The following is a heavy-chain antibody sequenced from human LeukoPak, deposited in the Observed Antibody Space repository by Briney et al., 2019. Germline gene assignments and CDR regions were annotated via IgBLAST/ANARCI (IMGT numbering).Heavy chain of an antibody. J-gene: IGHJ3*02. V-gene: IGHV3-23*01. D-gene: IGHD5-18*01. CDR1: GFTFSSYA. CDR3: AKRLYSWVDAFDI. Sequence: GGSLRLSCAASGFTFSSYAVSWVRQAPGKGLEWVSAISGRGGSTYYADSVKGRFTISRDNSKNTLYLQMNSLRAEDTAVYYCAKRLYSWVDAFDIWGQGTMVTVSS. CDR2: ISGRGGST.